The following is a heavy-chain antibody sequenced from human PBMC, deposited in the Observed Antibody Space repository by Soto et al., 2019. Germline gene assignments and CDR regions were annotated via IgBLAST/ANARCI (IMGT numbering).Heavy chain of an antibody. Sequence: SETLSLTCTVSGGSISSYYRSWIRQPPGKGLEWIGYIYYSGSTNYNPSLKSRVTTSVDTSKNQFSLKLSSVTTADMAVYYCARRVATRQMGYYFDYWGQGTLVTVSS. CDR3: ARRVATRQMGYYFDY. V-gene: IGHV4-59*01. CDR1: GGSISSYY. D-gene: IGHD6-6*01. J-gene: IGHJ4*02. CDR2: IYYSGST.